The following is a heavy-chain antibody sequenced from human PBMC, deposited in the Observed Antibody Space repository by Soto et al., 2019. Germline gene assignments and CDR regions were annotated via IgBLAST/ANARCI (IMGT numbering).Heavy chain of an antibody. Sequence: GGSLRLSCAASGFTFSSYSMNWVRQAPGKGLEWVSSISSSSSYIYYADSVKGRFTISRDNARNSLYLQMNSLRAEDTAVYYCARGSHYDFWSGYYTYYGMDVWGQGTTVTVSS. CDR1: GFTFSSYS. CDR3: ARGSHYDFWSGYYTYYGMDV. J-gene: IGHJ6*02. D-gene: IGHD3-3*01. V-gene: IGHV3-21*01. CDR2: ISSSSSYI.